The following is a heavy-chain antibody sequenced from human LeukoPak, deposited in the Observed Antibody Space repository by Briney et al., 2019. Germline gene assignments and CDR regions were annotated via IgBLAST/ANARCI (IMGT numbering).Heavy chain of an antibody. D-gene: IGHD2-15*01. J-gene: IGHJ4*02. CDR3: ASRYCSGGSCYSQGEY. CDR1: GGSISSGSYY. Sequence: PSETLSLTCTVSGGSISSGSYYWSWIRQPAGKGLEWIGRIYTSGSTNYNPSLKSRVTISVDTSKNQFSLKLSSVTAADTAVYYCASRYCSGGSCYSQGEYWGQGTLVPVSS. V-gene: IGHV4-61*02. CDR2: IYTSGST.